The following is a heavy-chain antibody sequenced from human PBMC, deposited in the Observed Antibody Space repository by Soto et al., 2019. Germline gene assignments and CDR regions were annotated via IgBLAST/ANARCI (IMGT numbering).Heavy chain of an antibody. CDR3: ARVEAAAGSDWYFDL. CDR2: IYYSGST. Sequence: QVQLQESGPGLVKPSQTLSLTCTVSGGSISSGGYYWSWIRQHPGKGLEWIGYIYYSGSTYYNPSLKSRVTISVDTSKNQFSLKLSSVTAADTAVYYCARVEAAAGSDWYFDLWGRGTLVTVSS. V-gene: IGHV4-31*03. D-gene: IGHD6-13*01. J-gene: IGHJ2*01. CDR1: GGSISSGGYY.